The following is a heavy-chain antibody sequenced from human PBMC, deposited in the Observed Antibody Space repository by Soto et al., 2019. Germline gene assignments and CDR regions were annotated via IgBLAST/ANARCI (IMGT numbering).Heavy chain of an antibody. CDR1: WGSISSYY. CDR2: IYYSGST. J-gene: IGHJ6*01. V-gene: IGHV4-59*01. Sequence: SETLSLTCTVSWGSISSYYWSWIRQPPGKGLEWVGYIYYSGSTNYNTSLKSRVTISVDTSKNQFSLKLSSVTAADTAVYYCESGDYYYYRMEVWGPGTTVTVSS. CDR3: ESGDYYYYRMEV.